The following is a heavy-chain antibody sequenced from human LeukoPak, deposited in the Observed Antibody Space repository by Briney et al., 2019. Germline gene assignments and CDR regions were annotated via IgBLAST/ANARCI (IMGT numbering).Heavy chain of an antibody. CDR3: AKGYDVDY. Sequence: GGSLRLSWAASGFTFSSYDMHWVRQAPGKGLGWVALISYDGSNKYFGDSVKGRFTISRDSFKNTLYLQMNSLRAEDTAVYYCAKGYDVDYWGQGTLVTVSS. V-gene: IGHV3-30*18. D-gene: IGHD5-12*01. CDR1: GFTFSSYD. CDR2: ISYDGSNK. J-gene: IGHJ4*02.